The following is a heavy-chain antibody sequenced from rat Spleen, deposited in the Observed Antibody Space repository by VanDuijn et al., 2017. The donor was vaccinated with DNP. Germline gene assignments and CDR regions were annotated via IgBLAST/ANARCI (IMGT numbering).Heavy chain of an antibody. CDR2: INDDGGTT. CDR3: AKILDY. J-gene: IGHJ3*01. Sequence: EVQLVESGGDLVQPGRSLKLSCAASGFTFSNSWMYWIRQAPGKGLEWIGSINDDGGTTYYRDSVKGRFTISRDNAQNTVYLQMNSLRSEDTATYHCAKILDYWGQGTLVTVSS. V-gene: IGHV5-58*01. CDR1: GFTFSNSW.